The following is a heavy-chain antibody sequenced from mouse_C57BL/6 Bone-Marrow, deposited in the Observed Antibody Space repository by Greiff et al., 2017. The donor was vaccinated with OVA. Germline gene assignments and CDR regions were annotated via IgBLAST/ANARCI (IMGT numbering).Heavy chain of an antibody. CDR2: IDPNSGGT. CDR1: GYTFTSYW. V-gene: IGHV1-72*01. D-gene: IGHD1-1*01. CDR3: ARWGFITTVVATNYYAMDY. J-gene: IGHJ4*01. Sequence: QVQLQQPGAELVKPGASVKLSCKASGYTFTSYWMHWVKQRPGRGLEWIGRIDPNSGGTKYNEKFKSKATLTVDKPSSTAYMQLSSLTSEDSAVYYCARWGFITTVVATNYYAMDYWGQGTSVTVSS.